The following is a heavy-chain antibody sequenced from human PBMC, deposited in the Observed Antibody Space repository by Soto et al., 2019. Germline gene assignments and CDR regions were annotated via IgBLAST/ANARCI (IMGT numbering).Heavy chain of an antibody. CDR1: GGSISISNW. CDR2: IYHSGST. Sequence: ETLCLTCTVSGGSISISNWGSWVRQPPGKGLEWIGEIYHSGSTNYHPSLKSRVTISVDKSKNQFSLKLTSLTAADTAVYYCARSITFEWLFFDNWGQGTLVTVSS. J-gene: IGHJ4*02. D-gene: IGHD3-9*01. CDR3: ARSITFEWLFFDN. V-gene: IGHV4-4*02.